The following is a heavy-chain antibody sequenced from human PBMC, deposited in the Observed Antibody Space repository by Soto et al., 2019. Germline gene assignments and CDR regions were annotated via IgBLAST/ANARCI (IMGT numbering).Heavy chain of an antibody. CDR3: ARDRYYGSGTYYNFYSGMDV. V-gene: IGHV4-30-4*01. D-gene: IGHD3-10*01. J-gene: IGHJ6*02. CDR2: IVQGVST. CDR1: GGSINSGDYY. Sequence: SGTLYLTCAVSGGSINSGDYYCPWVRQRPGKGLEWIVSIVQGVSTYYTPSHRSGVLISIDTSQNHFSLKLSSVTPADTGVYYFARDRYYGSGTYYNFYSGMDVWGQGTPVT.